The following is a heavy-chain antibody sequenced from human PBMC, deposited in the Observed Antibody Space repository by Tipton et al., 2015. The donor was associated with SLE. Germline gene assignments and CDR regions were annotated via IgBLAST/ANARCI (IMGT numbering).Heavy chain of an antibody. D-gene: IGHD5-24*01. CDR3: ARDGRTAAFDI. V-gene: IGHV4-34*01. J-gene: IGHJ3*02. Sequence: TLSLTCTVSGGSISSYYWSWIRQPPGKGLEWIGEINHSGSTNYNPSLKSRVTISVDTSKNQFSLKLSSVTAADTAVYYCARDGRTAAFDIWGQGTMVTVSS. CDR1: GGSISSYY. CDR2: INHSGST.